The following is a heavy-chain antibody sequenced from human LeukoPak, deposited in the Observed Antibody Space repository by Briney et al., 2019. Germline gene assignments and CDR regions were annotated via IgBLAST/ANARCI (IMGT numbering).Heavy chain of an antibody. V-gene: IGHV3-66*01. CDR3: AKDRDSSGYYYFDY. Sequence: GGSLRLSCAASGFTVSSNYMSWVRQAPGKGLEWVSIIYSGGTTHYADSVKGRFTISRDNSKNTLYLQMNSLRAEDTAVYYCAKDRDSSGYYYFDYWGQGTLVTVSS. J-gene: IGHJ4*02. CDR2: IYSGGTT. CDR1: GFTVSSNY. D-gene: IGHD3-22*01.